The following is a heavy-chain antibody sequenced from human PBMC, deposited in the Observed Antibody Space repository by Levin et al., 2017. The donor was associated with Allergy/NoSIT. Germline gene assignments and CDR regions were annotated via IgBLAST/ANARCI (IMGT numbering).Heavy chain of an antibody. Sequence: MPGGSLRLSCAASGFTFNDAWMTWVRQAPGKGLEWVGRITSNSDGGTTDYPAPVKGRFSISRDDSRNTLYLQMNSLKTEDTAMYYCVTDHWPRRDSSGWRGAFDSWGQGTLVTVSS. CDR2: ITSNSDGGTT. V-gene: IGHV3-15*01. CDR1: GFTFNDAW. D-gene: IGHD6-19*01. CDR3: VTDHWPRRDSSGWRGAFDS. J-gene: IGHJ4*02.